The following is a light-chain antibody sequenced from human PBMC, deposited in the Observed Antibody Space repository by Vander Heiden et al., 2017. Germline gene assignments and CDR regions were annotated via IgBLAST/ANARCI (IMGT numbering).Light chain of an antibody. J-gene: IGKJ4*01. CDR2: AAS. Sequence: DIQMTQSPSSLSASVGDRVTISCRASQSIGIYVNWYQQKSGKAPKLLIYAASSLQSGVPSRFSGSGSGTDFTLTISSLQPEDFATYYCQHCYSPPFTFGGGTKVENK. V-gene: IGKV1-39*01. CDR1: QSIGIY. CDR3: QHCYSPPFT.